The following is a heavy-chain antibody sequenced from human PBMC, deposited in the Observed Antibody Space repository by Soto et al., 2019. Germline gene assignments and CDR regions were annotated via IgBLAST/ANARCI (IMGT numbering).Heavy chain of an antibody. J-gene: IGHJ6*02. CDR2: ISDYGSTI. CDR1: GFTFSDYY. Sequence: GGSLRLSCAASGFTFSDYYMTWIRQAPGKGLEWVSYISDYGSTIYYADSVEGRFTISRDNTRNSLYLQMNSLRVEDTAVYYCATESDARGAVWGQGTTVTVSS. D-gene: IGHD2-2*01. V-gene: IGHV3-11*01. CDR3: ATESDARGAV.